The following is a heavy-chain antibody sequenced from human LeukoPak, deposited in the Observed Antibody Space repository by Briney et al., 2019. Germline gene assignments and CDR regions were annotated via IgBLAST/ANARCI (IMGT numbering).Heavy chain of an antibody. CDR2: ISGSGGST. CDR1: GFTFSSYA. V-gene: IGHV3-23*01. D-gene: IGHD6-19*01. CDR3: ASPPGYSSGWYEGPEYFQH. J-gene: IGHJ1*01. Sequence: PGGSLRLSCAASGFTFSSYAMSWVRQAPGKGLEWVSAISGSGGSTYYADSVKGRFTISRDNSKNTLYLQMNSLRAEDTAVYYCASPPGYSSGWYEGPEYFQHWGQGTLVTVSS.